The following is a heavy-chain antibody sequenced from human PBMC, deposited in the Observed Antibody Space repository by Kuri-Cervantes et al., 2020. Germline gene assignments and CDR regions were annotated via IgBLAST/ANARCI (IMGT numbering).Heavy chain of an antibody. D-gene: IGHD3-9*01. CDR2: IYYSGST. Sequence: SETLSLTCTVSGGSISSYYWSWIRQPPGKGLEWIGYIYYSGSTNYNPSLKSRVTISVDTSKNQFSLKLSSVTATDTAVYYCARFDGGLLDYWGLGTLVTVSS. CDR1: GGSISSYY. CDR3: ARFDGGLLDY. J-gene: IGHJ4*02. V-gene: IGHV4-59*01.